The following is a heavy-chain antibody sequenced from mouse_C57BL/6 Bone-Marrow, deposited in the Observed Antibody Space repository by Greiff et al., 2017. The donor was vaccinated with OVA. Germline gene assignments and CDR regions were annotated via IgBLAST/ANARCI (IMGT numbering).Heavy chain of an antibody. CDR2: ISSGSSTI. J-gene: IGHJ1*03. Sequence: DVQLQESAGGLVKPGGSLKLSRAASGFTFSDYGMHWVRQAPEKGLEWVAYISSGSSTIYYADTVKGRFTISRDNAKNTLFLQMTSLRSEDTAMYYCARINYWYFDVWGTGTTVTVSS. V-gene: IGHV5-17*01. CDR3: ARINYWYFDV. CDR1: GFTFSDYG.